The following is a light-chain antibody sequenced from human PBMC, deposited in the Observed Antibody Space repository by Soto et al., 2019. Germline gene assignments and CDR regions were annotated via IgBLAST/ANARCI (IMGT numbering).Light chain of an antibody. Sequence: DVQMTQSPSTLSGSVGDRFTITCRASQTISSWLAWYQQKPGKAPKLLIYDASNLETGVPSRFSGSGSGTDFTFTISSLQPEDIATYYCQHYDSLPATFGQGTRLEIK. CDR1: QTISSW. CDR3: QHYDSLPAT. CDR2: DAS. J-gene: IGKJ5*01. V-gene: IGKV1-33*01.